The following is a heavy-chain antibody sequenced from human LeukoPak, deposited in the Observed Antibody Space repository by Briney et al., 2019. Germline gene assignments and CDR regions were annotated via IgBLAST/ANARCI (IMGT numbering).Heavy chain of an antibody. J-gene: IGHJ4*02. CDR1: GGTFSSYA. CDR2: ISAYNGNT. CDR3: ARDPLYGYSGNPFDY. D-gene: IGHD5-12*01. Sequence: ASVKVSCKASGGTFSSYAISWVRQAPGQGLEWMGWISAYNGNTNYAQKLQGRVTMTRGTSISTAYMELSRLRSDDTAVYYCARDPLYGYSGNPFDYWGQGTLVTVSS. V-gene: IGHV1-18*01.